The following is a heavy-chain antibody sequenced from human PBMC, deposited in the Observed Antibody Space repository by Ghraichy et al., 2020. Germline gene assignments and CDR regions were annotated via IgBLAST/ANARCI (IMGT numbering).Heavy chain of an antibody. Sequence: SVKVSCKASGGTFSSYAISWVRQAPGQGLEWMGGIIPIFGTANYAQKFQGRVTITADESTSTAYMELSSLRSEDTAVYYCARDLYNTDYYYYGMDVWGQGTTVTVSS. CDR3: ARDLYNTDYYYYGMDV. CDR1: GGTFSSYA. CDR2: IIPIFGTA. V-gene: IGHV1-69*13. D-gene: IGHD2-2*02. J-gene: IGHJ6*02.